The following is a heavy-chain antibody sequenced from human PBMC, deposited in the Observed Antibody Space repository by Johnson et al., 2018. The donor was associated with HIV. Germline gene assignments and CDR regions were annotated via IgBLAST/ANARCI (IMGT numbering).Heavy chain of an antibody. J-gene: IGHJ3*02. CDR3: TRVLRFLEGTYGVDGFDI. CDR2: INWNGGGT. V-gene: IGHV3-20*04. CDR1: GFTFHDYG. D-gene: IGHD3-3*01. Sequence: VQLVESGGGLVQPGGSLRLSCAASGFTFHDYGMSWVRQTPGKGLEWVSGINWNGGGTAYADSVKGRFTISRDNAKNSLYLKMNSLRAEDTALYYCTRVLRFLEGTYGVDGFDIWGQGTKVIVSS.